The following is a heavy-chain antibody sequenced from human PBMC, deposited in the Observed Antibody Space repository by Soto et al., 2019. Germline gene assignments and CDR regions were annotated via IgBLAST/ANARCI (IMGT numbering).Heavy chain of an antibody. J-gene: IGHJ4*02. CDR1: GYTFTSYY. CDR3: ARDTDYDFWSGYFDY. Sequence: GASVKVSCKASGYTFTSYYMHWVRQAPGQGLEWMGIINPSGGSTSYAQKFQGRVTMTRDTSTSTVYMELSSLRSGDTAVYYCARDTDYDFWSGYFDYWGQGTLVTVSS. V-gene: IGHV1-46*01. CDR2: INPSGGST. D-gene: IGHD3-3*01.